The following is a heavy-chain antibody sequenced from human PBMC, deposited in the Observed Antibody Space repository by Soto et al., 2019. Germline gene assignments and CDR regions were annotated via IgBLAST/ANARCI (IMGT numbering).Heavy chain of an antibody. CDR3: ARGEDYYDSSGYSYVDY. CDR2: IYYSGST. V-gene: IGHV4-31*03. D-gene: IGHD3-22*01. Sequence: PSETLSLTCTVSGGSISSGGYYWSWIRQHPGKGLEWIGYIYYSGSTYYNPSLKSRVTISEDTSKNQFSLKLSSVTAADTAVYYCARGEDYYDSSGYSYVDYWGQGTLVTVSS. CDR1: GGSISSGGYY. J-gene: IGHJ4*02.